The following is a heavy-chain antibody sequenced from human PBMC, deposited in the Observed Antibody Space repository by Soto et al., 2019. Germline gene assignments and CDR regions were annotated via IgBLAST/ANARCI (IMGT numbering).Heavy chain of an antibody. D-gene: IGHD3-3*01. CDR1: GGSISSRSHY. J-gene: IGHJ4*02. CDR2: SFYRGST. Sequence: QLQLQESGPGLVKPSETLSLTCTVSGGSISSRSHYWGWIRQSPGKHLEWIGRSFYRGSTHYNPSLTTRFTISVDTSKNQVSLKLYSVTAADTALYYCATADGFGVVTPFFEYWGQGILVTVSS. V-gene: IGHV4-39*01. CDR3: ATADGFGVVTPFFEY.